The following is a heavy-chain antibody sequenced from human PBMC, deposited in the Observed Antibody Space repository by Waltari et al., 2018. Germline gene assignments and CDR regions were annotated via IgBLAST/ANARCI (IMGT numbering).Heavy chain of an antibody. V-gene: IGHV3-30*18. CDR1: GFTFSSYG. J-gene: IGHJ6*02. Sequence: QVQLVESGGGVVQPGRSLRLSCAASGFTFSSYGMHWVRQAPGKGLEWVAVISYDGSNKYYADSVKGRFTISRDNSKNTLYLQMNSLRAEDTAVYYCAKDYNFWSGYYMDYYYYYGMDVWGQGTTVTVSS. CDR2: ISYDGSNK. D-gene: IGHD3-3*01. CDR3: AKDYNFWSGYYMDYYYYYGMDV.